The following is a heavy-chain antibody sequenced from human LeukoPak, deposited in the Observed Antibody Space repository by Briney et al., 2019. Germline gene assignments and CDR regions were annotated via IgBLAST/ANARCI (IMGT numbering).Heavy chain of an antibody. J-gene: IGHJ6*02. V-gene: IGHV3-66*01. CDR3: ARARGECSSTRCQTGYYGMDV. Sequence: GGSLRLSCAASGFTVSSNYMSWVRQAPGKGLEWASVIYSGGSTYYADSVKGRFTISRDNSKNTLYLQMNSLRAEDTAVYYCARARGECSSTRCQTGYYGMDVWGQGTTVTVSS. CDR1: GFTVSSNY. CDR2: IYSGGST. D-gene: IGHD2-2*01.